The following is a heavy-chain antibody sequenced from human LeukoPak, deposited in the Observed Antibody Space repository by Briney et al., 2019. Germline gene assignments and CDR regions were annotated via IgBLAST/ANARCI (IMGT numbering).Heavy chain of an antibody. D-gene: IGHD5-24*01. CDR3: ARALLAWMPRMAADY. V-gene: IGHV1-18*01. J-gene: IGHJ4*02. CDR2: ISAYNGNT. Sequence: ASVKVSCNASGYPFTSFRINWMRQAPGQGLEWMGCISAYNGNTNYAQKFQGRVTMTTDTSTSTAYMELRSMRSDDTAVYYCARALLAWMPRMAADYWGQGTLVTVSS. CDR1: GYPFTSFR.